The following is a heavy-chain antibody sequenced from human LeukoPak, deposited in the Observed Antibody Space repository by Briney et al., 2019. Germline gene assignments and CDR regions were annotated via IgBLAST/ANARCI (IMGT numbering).Heavy chain of an antibody. D-gene: IGHD3-22*01. J-gene: IGHJ4*02. Sequence: PGRSLRLSCAASGFTFSDYYMSWIRQAPGKGLEWVSYISSSGSTIYYADSVKGRFTISRDNAKNSLYLQMNSLRAEDTAVYYCAVGYYYDSSGYPVDSWGQGTLVTVSS. V-gene: IGHV3-11*01. CDR1: GFTFSDYY. CDR2: ISSSGSTI. CDR3: AVGYYYDSSGYPVDS.